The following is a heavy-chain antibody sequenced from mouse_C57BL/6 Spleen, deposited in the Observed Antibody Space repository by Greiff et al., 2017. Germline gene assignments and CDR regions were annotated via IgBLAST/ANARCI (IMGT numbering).Heavy chain of an antibody. CDR3: TRYYSNWYFDV. J-gene: IGHJ1*03. V-gene: IGHV5-9-1*02. D-gene: IGHD2-5*01. Sequence: EVKLMESGEGLVKPGGSLKLSCAASGFTFSSYAMSWVRQTPEKRLEWVAYISSGGDYIYYADTVKGRFTISRDNARNTLYLQMSSLKSEDTAMYYCTRYYSNWYFDVWGTGTTVTVSS. CDR1: GFTFSSYA. CDR2: ISSGGDYI.